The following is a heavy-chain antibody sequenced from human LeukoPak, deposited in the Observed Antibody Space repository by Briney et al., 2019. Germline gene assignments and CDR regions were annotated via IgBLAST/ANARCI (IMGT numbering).Heavy chain of an antibody. Sequence: ASVKVSCKASGYTFTGYYMHWVRQAPGQGLEWMGWINPNSGGTNYAQKFQGRVTMTRDTSISTAYMELSSLRSGDTAVYYCARSDDYGGVTFDYWGQGTLVTVSS. CDR1: GYTFTGYY. J-gene: IGHJ4*02. D-gene: IGHD4-23*01. CDR2: INPNSGGT. V-gene: IGHV1-2*02. CDR3: ARSDDYGGVTFDY.